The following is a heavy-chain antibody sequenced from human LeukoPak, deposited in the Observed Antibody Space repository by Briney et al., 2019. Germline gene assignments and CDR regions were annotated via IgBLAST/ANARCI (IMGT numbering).Heavy chain of an antibody. D-gene: IGHD5-24*01. CDR3: ARVEVDIRRDGLVDY. V-gene: IGHV1-18*01. CDR2: ISAYNGNT. Sequence: EASVKVSCKASGYTFTSYGISWVRQAPGQGLEWMGWISAYNGNTNYAQKLQGRVTMTTDTSTSTSYMELRSLRSDDTVVYYCARVEVDIRRDGLVDYWGQGTLVTVSS. CDR1: GYTFTSYG. J-gene: IGHJ4*02.